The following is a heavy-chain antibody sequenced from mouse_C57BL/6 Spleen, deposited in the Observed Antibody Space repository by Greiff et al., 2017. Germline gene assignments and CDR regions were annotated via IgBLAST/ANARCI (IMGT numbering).Heavy chain of an antibody. D-gene: IGHD2-4*01. CDR2: ISSGGSYT. Sequence: EVQRVESGGDLVKPGGSLKLSCAASGFTFSSYGMSWVRQTPDKRLEWVATISSGGSYTYYPDSVKGRFTISRDNAKNTLYLQMSSLKSEDTAMYYCARPYYDYDYFDYWGQGTTLTVSS. J-gene: IGHJ2*01. CDR3: ARPYYDYDYFDY. V-gene: IGHV5-6*01. CDR1: GFTFSSYG.